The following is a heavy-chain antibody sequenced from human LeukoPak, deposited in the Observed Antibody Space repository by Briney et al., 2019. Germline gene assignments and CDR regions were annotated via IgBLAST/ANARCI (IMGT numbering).Heavy chain of an antibody. Sequence: PGGSLRLSCAASGFTFSSYWMHWVRQAPGKGLVWVSRINSDGSSTNYADSVKGRFTISRDNAKNTLHLQMNSLRAEDTAVYYCATEQLAASGTVLDYWGQGTLVTVSS. CDR1: GFTFSSYW. CDR3: ATEQLAASGTVLDY. CDR2: INSDGSST. V-gene: IGHV3-74*01. J-gene: IGHJ4*02. D-gene: IGHD6-13*01.